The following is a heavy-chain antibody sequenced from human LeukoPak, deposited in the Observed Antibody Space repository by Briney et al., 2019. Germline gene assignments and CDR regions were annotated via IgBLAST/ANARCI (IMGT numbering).Heavy chain of an antibody. CDR2: ISSSGSTI. J-gene: IGHJ6*02. Sequence: GGSLRLSCAASGFTFSDYYMSWIRQAPGKGLEWVSYISSSGSTIYYADSVKGRFTISRDNAKNSLYLQMNSLRAEDTAVYYCARDRDSSGYYSSMDVWGQGTTVTVSS. CDR1: GFTFSDYY. V-gene: IGHV3-11*01. D-gene: IGHD3-22*01. CDR3: ARDRDSSGYYSSMDV.